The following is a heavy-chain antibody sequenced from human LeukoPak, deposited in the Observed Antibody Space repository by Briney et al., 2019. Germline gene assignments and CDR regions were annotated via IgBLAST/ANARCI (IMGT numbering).Heavy chain of an antibody. Sequence: ASVKVSCKASGYTFTGYFIHWVRQAPGQGLEWMGWINSNSGGTKFAQNFQGRVTMTRDTYISTAYMELSRLRDDDTAVYYCARCADSSGPYGPWGQGTLVTVSS. CDR2: INSNSGGT. D-gene: IGHD3-22*01. J-gene: IGHJ1*01. CDR3: ARCADSSGPYGP. V-gene: IGHV1-2*02. CDR1: GYTFTGYF.